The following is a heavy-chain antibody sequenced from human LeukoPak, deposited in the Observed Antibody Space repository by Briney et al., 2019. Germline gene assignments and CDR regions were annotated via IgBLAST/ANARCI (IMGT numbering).Heavy chain of an antibody. CDR1: GFTFSNFW. CDR2: IYDSGST. J-gene: IGHJ5*02. V-gene: IGHV4-39*01. D-gene: IGHD3-10*01. Sequence: GSLRLSCTASGFTFSNFWMGWVRQPAGKGLEWIGSIYDSGSTYYNPSLKSRVTISVDTSKNQFSLKLNSVTAADTAVYYCARHYGPWGQGTLVTVSS. CDR3: ARHYGP.